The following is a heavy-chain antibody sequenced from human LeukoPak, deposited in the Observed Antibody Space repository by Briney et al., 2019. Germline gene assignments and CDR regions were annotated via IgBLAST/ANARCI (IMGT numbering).Heavy chain of an antibody. V-gene: IGHV4-61*02. D-gene: IGHD6-13*01. CDR1: GGSISSGSYY. CDR3: ARVRVPYDRYSSSWYFDY. Sequence: KASETLSLTCTVSGGSISSGSYYWSWIRQPAGKGLEWIGRIYTSGSTNYNPSLKSRVTISVDTSKNQFSLKLSSVTAADTAVYYCARVRVPYDRYSSSWYFDYWGQGTLVTVSS. J-gene: IGHJ4*02. CDR2: IYTSGST.